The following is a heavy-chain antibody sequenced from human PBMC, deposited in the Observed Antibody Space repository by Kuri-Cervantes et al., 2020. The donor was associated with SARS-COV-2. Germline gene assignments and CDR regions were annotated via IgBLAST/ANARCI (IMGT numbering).Heavy chain of an antibody. CDR3: ASTYCSSTSCYSYYYYYMDV. Sequence: ASVKVSCKASAYTFSDSGVSWVRQAPGQGLEWMGWISAYNGNTDYAQKFQGRVTMTRDTSISTAYMELSRLRSDDTAVYYCASTYCSSTSCYSYYYYYMDVWGKGTTVTVSS. CDR2: ISAYNGNT. D-gene: IGHD2-2*02. J-gene: IGHJ6*03. CDR1: AYTFSDSG. V-gene: IGHV1-18*01.